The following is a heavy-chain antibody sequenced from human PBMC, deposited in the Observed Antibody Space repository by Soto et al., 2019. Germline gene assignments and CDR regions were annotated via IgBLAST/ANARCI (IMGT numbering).Heavy chain of an antibody. D-gene: IGHD4-17*01. J-gene: IGHJ4*02. CDR2: ISYDGSNK. CDR3: ARAGTTGAY. Sequence: QVQLVESGGGVVQPGRSLRLSCAASGFTFSSYAMHWVRQAPGKGLEWVAVISYDGSNKYYADSVKGRFTISRDNSKNTLYLQMNTLRAEDTALYYCARAGTTGAYWGQGTLVTVSS. V-gene: IGHV3-30-3*01. CDR1: GFTFSSYA.